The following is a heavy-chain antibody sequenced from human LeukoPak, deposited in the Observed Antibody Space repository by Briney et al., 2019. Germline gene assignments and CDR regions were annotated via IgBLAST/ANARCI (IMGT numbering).Heavy chain of an antibody. J-gene: IGHJ6*02. CDR2: INPNSGGT. V-gene: IGHV1-2*06. D-gene: IGHD3-16*01. CDR1: GYTFTVYY. CDR3: ARTMTWGANYYGMDV. Sequence: ASVKVSCKASGYTFTVYYMHWVRQAPGQGLEWMGRINPNSGGTNYAQKFQGRVTMTRDTSISTAYMELSRLRSDDTAVYYCARTMTWGANYYGMDVWGQGTTVTVSS.